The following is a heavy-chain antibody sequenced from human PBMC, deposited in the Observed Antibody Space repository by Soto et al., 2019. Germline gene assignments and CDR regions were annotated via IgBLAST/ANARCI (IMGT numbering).Heavy chain of an antibody. V-gene: IGHV4-39*01. Sequence: EPLSLTCTVSGGSISDISYSWGWIRQPPGKGLQWIGCMFYSGATYYNPSIKNRVTLSVDTSNNEFSLKLVSVTAPDTAVYYCARHKSGSDWLDPWGQGTLVTVSS. D-gene: IGHD2-15*01. CDR3: ARHKSGSDWLDP. J-gene: IGHJ5*02. CDR1: GGSISDISYS. CDR2: MFYSGAT.